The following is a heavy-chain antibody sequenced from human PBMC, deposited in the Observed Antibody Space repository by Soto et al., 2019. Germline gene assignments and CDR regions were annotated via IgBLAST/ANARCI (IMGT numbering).Heavy chain of an antibody. CDR2: INPNSGDT. V-gene: IGHV1-2*02. CDR1: GYTFTDFF. J-gene: IGHJ4*02. CDR3: ARDRAGYCSTPSCYSFDN. Sequence: AGSVKVSCKASGYTFTDFFTHWVRQAPGQGLEWMGWINPNSGDTNYAQKFQGSVTMTRDTSISTAYMELSSLRSDDTAVYYCARDRAGYCSTPSCYSFDNWGQGTLVTVSS. D-gene: IGHD2-2*01.